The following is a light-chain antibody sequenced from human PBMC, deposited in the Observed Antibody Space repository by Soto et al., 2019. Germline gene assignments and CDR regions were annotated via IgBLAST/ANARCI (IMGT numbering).Light chain of an antibody. CDR2: DAS. Sequence: EIVLTQSPATLSLSPGERATLSCRASQSVSSYLAWYQQKPGQAPRLLIYDASNRATGIPARFSGSGSGTDFTFTISSLEPEGFAVYYCQQRSNWPPTFGQGTKQEIK. J-gene: IGKJ2*01. CDR1: QSVSSY. V-gene: IGKV3-11*01. CDR3: QQRSNWPPT.